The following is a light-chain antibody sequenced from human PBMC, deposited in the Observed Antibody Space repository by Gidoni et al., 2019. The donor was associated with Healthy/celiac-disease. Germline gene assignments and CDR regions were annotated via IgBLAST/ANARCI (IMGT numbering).Light chain of an antibody. CDR3: QQSYSTPPTWT. CDR2: AAS. Sequence: DIQMTQSPSSLSASVGDRVTITCRASQSISSYLNWYQQKPGKAPKLLIYAASSLQSWVPSRFSGSGSGTDFTLTISSLQPEDFATYYCQQSYSTPPTWTFGQGTKVEIK. J-gene: IGKJ1*01. CDR1: QSISSY. V-gene: IGKV1-39*01.